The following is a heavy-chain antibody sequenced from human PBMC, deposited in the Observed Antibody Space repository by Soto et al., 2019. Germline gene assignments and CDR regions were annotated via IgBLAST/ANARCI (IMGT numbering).Heavy chain of an antibody. CDR3: ARVIPGAEAWFDP. V-gene: IGHV1-18*01. CDR1: GNTFTNFG. D-gene: IGHD2-2*01. CDR2: ISAYTDDP. J-gene: IGHJ5*02. Sequence: ASVKLSCKASGNTFTNFGVTWVRQAPGQGLEWMGWISAYTDDPNYAQKFQGRVTMTIDTSTSTAFLDLRSLTSDDTAVYYCARVIPGAEAWFDPWGQGTLVTVSS.